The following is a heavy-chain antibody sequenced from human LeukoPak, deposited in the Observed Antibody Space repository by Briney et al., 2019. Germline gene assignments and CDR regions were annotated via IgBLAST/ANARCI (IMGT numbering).Heavy chain of an antibody. CDR2: IYYSGST. CDR1: GGSINSSSYY. Sequence: PSETLSLTCSVSGGSINSSSYYWGWIRQPPGKGLEWIGSIYYSGSTYYNPSLKSRVTISVDTSKNQFSLKLTSVTAADTAVYYCARAFYYYYYMDVWGKGTTVTISS. V-gene: IGHV4-39*07. J-gene: IGHJ6*03. CDR3: ARAFYYYYYMDV.